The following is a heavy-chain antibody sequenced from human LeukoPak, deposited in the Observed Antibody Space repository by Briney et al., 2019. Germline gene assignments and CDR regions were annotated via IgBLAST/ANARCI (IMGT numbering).Heavy chain of an antibody. J-gene: IGHJ4*02. Sequence: SETLSLTCTVSGGSISSGSYYWSWIRQSAGKGLEWIGRVYTSGSTNYNPFLKSRVTISVDRSKNQFSLKLSSVTAADTAAYYCARVGYCSSTSCHGGWGQGTLVTVSS. CDR1: GGSISSGSYY. CDR3: ARVGYCSSTSCHGG. D-gene: IGHD2-2*01. CDR2: VYTSGST. V-gene: IGHV4-61*02.